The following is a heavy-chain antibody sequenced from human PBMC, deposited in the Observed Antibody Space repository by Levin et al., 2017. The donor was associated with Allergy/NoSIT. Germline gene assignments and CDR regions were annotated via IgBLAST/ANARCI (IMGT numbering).Heavy chain of an antibody. CDR1: GSTFSIYW. J-gene: IGHJ4*02. Sequence: AGGSLRLSCQGSGSTFSIYWIAWVRQVPGRGLEWIGVIYPNDNDVRKSPSFEGQVTISVDRSTSTAYLEWSSLKASDSGIYYCARRQSSGSDYWGQGTLVRVSP. D-gene: IGHD3-22*01. V-gene: IGHV5-51*01. CDR3: ARRQSSGSDY. CDR2: IYPNDNDV.